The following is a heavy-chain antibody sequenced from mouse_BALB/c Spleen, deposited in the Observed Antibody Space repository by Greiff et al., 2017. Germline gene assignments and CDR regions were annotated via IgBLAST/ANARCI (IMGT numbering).Heavy chain of an antibody. D-gene: IGHD1-1*01. J-gene: IGHJ2*01. Sequence: DVMLVESGGGLVKPGGSLKLSCAAFGFTFSSYAMSWVRQSPEKRLEWVAEISSGGSYTYYPDTVTGRFTISRDNAKNTLYLEMSSLRSEDTAMYYCARGNYYGSSLDYWGQGTTLTVSS. CDR1: GFTFSSYA. V-gene: IGHV5-9-4*01. CDR3: ARGNYYGSSLDY. CDR2: ISSGGSYT.